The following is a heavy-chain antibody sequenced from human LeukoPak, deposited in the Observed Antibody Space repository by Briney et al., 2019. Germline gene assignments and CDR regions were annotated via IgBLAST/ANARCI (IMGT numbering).Heavy chain of an antibody. D-gene: IGHD1-1*01. J-gene: IGHJ4*02. CDR1: GYSFTYYW. Sequence: ESPEISCKGAGYSFTYYWIGWVRQMPGKGLEWMGIIYPGDSDTRYRPSFQGQVTISVDKSISTAYLQWSSLKASDTAMYYCARQDGNSKYYFDYWGQGTSVTVSS. CDR2: IYPGDSDT. CDR3: ARQDGNSKYYFDY. V-gene: IGHV5-51*01.